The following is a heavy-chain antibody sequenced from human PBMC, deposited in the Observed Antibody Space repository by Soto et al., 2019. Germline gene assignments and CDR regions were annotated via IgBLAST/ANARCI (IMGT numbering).Heavy chain of an antibody. Sequence: GGSLRLSCAASGFTFDDYGMSWVRQAPGKGLEWVSGINWNGGSTGYADSVKGRFTISRDNAKNSLYLQMNSLRAEDTSLYLCARGVRGYDFWSGYYNPSYYYYYYMDVWGKGTTVTVSS. D-gene: IGHD3-3*01. CDR1: GFTFDDYG. CDR2: INWNGGST. J-gene: IGHJ6*03. V-gene: IGHV3-20*01. CDR3: ARGVRGYDFWSGYYNPSYYYYYYMDV.